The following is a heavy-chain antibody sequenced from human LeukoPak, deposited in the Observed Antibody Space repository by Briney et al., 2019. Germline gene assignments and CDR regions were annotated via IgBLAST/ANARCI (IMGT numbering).Heavy chain of an antibody. D-gene: IGHD1-26*01. V-gene: IGHV3-74*01. CDR1: GFTFSSYW. CDR3: AREGIVGAMDD. J-gene: IGHJ4*02. Sequence: PGGSLRLSCAASGFTFSSYWMHWVRQAPGKGLVWVSRINSDGSSTSYADSVKGRFTISRDNAKNTLYLQMHSLRAEDTAVYYCAREGIVGAMDDWGQGTLVTVSS. CDR2: INSDGSST.